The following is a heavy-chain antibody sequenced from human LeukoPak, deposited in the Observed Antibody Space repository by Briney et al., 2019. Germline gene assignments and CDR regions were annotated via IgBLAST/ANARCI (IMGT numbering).Heavy chain of an antibody. J-gene: IGHJ4*02. D-gene: IGHD6-19*01. CDR2: INHSGST. Sequence: SETLSLTCVVYGGSFSGYYWSWIRQPPGKGLEWIGEINHSGSTNYNPSLKSRVTISVDTSKNQFSLKLSSVTAADTAVYFCARGAGGAVAGSYFDYWGQGTLVTVSS. CDR1: GGSFSGYY. V-gene: IGHV4-34*01. CDR3: ARGAGGAVAGSYFDY.